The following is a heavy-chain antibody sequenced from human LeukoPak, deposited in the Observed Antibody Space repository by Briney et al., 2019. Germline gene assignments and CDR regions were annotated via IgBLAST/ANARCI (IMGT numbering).Heavy chain of an antibody. CDR3: ARGGSSSWYGGKFDY. CDR1: GGSISYHL. CDR2: IHYSGTT. V-gene: IGHV4-59*11. Sequence: SETLSLTCTVSGGSISYHLWSWMRQPPGKGLEWVGYIHYSGTTNYNPSLKSRVTISVDTSKNQFSLKLSSVTAADTAVYYCARGGSSSWYGGKFDYWGQGTLVTVSS. D-gene: IGHD6-13*01. J-gene: IGHJ4*02.